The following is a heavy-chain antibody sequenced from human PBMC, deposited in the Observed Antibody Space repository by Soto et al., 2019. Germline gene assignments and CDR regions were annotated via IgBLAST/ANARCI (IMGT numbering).Heavy chain of an antibody. CDR2: INAGNGNT. V-gene: IGHV1-3*01. Sequence: ASVKVSCKASGYTFTSYAMHWVRQAPGQRLEWMGWINAGNGNTKYSQKFQGRVTITRDTSASTAYMELSSLRSEDTAVYYCARFGGGAPAGVGTWGLPWYFDLGGGGPLVTVSS. J-gene: IGHJ2*01. D-gene: IGHD3-16*01. CDR1: GYTFTSYA. CDR3: ARFGGGAPAGVGTWGLPWYFDL.